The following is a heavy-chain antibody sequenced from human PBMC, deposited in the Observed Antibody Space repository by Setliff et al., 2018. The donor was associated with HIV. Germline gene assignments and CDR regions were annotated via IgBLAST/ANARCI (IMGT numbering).Heavy chain of an antibody. J-gene: IGHJ4*02. CDR3: ARQTSRYITLSPPDY. V-gene: IGHV5-51*01. CDR1: GYGFSNYW. CDR2: IYPGDSDT. Sequence: GESLKISCKGSGYGFSNYWLAWVRQTPGKGLEWMGIIYPGDSDTSYSPSFQGQVTFSADKSINTAYLQWGSLKASDTGIYFCARQTSRYITLSPPDYWGQGTLVTVSS. D-gene: IGHD3-9*01.